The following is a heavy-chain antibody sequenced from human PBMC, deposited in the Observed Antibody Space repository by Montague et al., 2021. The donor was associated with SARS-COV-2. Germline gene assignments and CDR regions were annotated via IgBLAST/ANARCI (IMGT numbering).Heavy chain of an antibody. CDR1: GAPFSGYY. V-gene: IGHV4-34*01. D-gene: IGHD3-22*01. CDR3: ARGLGVGVNKRFDY. CDR2: IRHDGST. Sequence: SETLSLTCAASGAPFSGYYWSWIRQPPGKGLEWVGEIRHDGSTSYNPSLKSRITMSVDTSKNRFSLKLDSMTAADTAVYYCARGLGVGVNKRFDYWGQGSLVTVSS. J-gene: IGHJ4*02.